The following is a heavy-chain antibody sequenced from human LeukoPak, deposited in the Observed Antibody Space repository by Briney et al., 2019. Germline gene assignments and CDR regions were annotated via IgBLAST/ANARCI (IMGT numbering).Heavy chain of an antibody. CDR3: ARDRYTYSTVPFDY. D-gene: IGHD1-1*01. J-gene: IGHJ4*02. CDR2: ISYDGSNK. V-gene: IGHV3-30*04. CDR1: GFTFSSYA. Sequence: GSLRLSCAASGFTFSSYAMHWVRQAPGKGLEWVAVISYDGSNKYYADSVKGRSTISRDNSKNTLYLQMNSLRVEDTAVYYCARDRYTYSTVPFDYWGQGTLVTVSS.